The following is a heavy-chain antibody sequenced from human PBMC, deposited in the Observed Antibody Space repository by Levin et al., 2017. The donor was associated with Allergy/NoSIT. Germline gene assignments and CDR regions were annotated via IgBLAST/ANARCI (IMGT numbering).Heavy chain of an antibody. CDR2: ISGSGGST. D-gene: IGHD3-10*01. CDR3: AKDLELLWFGELKGWFDP. J-gene: IGHJ5*02. V-gene: IGHV3-23*01. Sequence: PGGSLRLSCAASGFTFSSYAMSWVRQAPGKGLEWVSAISGSGGSTYYADSVKGRFTISRDNSKNTLYLQMNSLRAEDTAVYYCAKDLELLWFGELKGWFDPWGQGTLVTVSS. CDR1: GFTFSSYA.